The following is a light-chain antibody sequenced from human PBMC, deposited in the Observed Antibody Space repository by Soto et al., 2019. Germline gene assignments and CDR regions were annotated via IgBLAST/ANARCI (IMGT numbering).Light chain of an antibody. J-gene: IGLJ1*01. CDR1: NSDIGSYNR. V-gene: IGLV2-14*03. CDR3: SSFRGTATLDV. Sequence: QSVLTQPASVSGSPGQSITISCSGTNSDIGSYNRVSWYRQHPGKAPKLLIYDVTKRPSGVSNLFSGSKSGNTAFLTISGLQAEDEADYYCSSFRGTATLDVFGTGTKVTVL. CDR2: DVT.